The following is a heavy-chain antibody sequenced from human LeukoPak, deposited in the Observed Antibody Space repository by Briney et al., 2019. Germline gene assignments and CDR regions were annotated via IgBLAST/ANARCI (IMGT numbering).Heavy chain of an antibody. V-gene: IGHV4-34*01. CDR1: GGSISSYY. D-gene: IGHD3-22*01. CDR3: ARRGKVLLSDRSVNWFDP. CDR2: INHSGST. Sequence: SETLSLTCTVSGGSISSYYWSWIRQPPGKGLEWIGEINHSGSTNYNPSLKSRVTISVDTSKNQFSLKLSSVTAADTAVYYCARRGKVLLSDRSVNWFDPWGQGTLVTVSS. J-gene: IGHJ5*02.